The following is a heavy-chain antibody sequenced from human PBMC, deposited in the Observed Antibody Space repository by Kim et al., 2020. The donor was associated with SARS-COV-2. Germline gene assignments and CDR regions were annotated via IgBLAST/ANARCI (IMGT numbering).Heavy chain of an antibody. CDR2: IYPGDSDT. D-gene: IGHD2-2*01. V-gene: IGHV5-51*01. J-gene: IGHJ6*02. CDR3: ARHGCSSTSCYGAYYYYGMDV. CDR1: GYSFTSYW. Sequence: GESLKISCKGSGYSFTSYWIGCVRQMPGKGLEWMGIIYPGDSDTRYSPSFQGQVTISADKSISTAYLQWSSLKASDTAMYYCARHGCSSTSCYGAYYYYGMDVWGQGTTVTVSS.